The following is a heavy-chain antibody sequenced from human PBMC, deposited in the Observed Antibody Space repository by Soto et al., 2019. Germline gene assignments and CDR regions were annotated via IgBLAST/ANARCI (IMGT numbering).Heavy chain of an antibody. CDR1: GFTFSSYW. J-gene: IGHJ4*02. D-gene: IGHD2-2*01. CDR2: IKQDGSEK. CDR3: ARIVKGLIVVVPAALDY. Sequence: EVQLVESGGGLVQPGGSLRLSCAASGFTFSSYWMSWVRQAPGKGLEWVANIKQDGSEKYYVDSVKGRFTISRDNAKNSLYLQMNSLRAEDTAVYYCARIVKGLIVVVPAALDYWGQGTLVTVSS. V-gene: IGHV3-7*01.